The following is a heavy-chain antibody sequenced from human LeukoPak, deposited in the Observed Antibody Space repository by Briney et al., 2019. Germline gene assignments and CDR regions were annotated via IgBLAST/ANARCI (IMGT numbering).Heavy chain of an antibody. J-gene: IGHJ4*02. D-gene: IGHD6-19*01. CDR3: VKDLSGWYSFDY. Sequence: GGSLRLSCSASGFTFSSCAMHWVRQAPGMGLEYVSGINDHGDTTHYGDSVRGRVTISRDDSKNTVHLQMSSLSAEDTAVYYCVKDLSGWYSFDYWGQGTLVTVSS. V-gene: IGHV3-64D*09. CDR2: INDHGDTT. CDR1: GFTFSSCA.